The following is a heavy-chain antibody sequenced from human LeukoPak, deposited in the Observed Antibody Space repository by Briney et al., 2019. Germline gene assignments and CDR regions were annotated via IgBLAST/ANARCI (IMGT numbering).Heavy chain of an antibody. D-gene: IGHD3-10*01. J-gene: IGHJ4*02. CDR1: GFTFSSYA. CDR2: ITSGGGT. V-gene: IGHV3-23*01. Sequence: GGSLRLSCAASGFTFSSYAMTWVRQAPGQGLEWVSGITSGGGTYYADSVKGRFTISRDDSKNTLYVQMNSLRAEDTAVYYCAKGVGSGSYYNNDCWGQGTLVTVSS. CDR3: AKGVGSGSYYNNDC.